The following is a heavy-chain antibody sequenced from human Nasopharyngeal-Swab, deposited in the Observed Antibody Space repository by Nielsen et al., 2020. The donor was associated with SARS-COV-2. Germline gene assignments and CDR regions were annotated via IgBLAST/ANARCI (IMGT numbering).Heavy chain of an antibody. J-gene: IGHJ4*02. D-gene: IGHD4/OR15-4a*01. CDR2: ISYDGSNK. CDR1: GFTFSSYG. V-gene: IGHV3-30*18. Sequence: GASLKISCAASGFTFSSYGMHWVRQAPGKGLEWVAVISYDGSNKYYADSVKGRFTISRDNSKNTLYLQMNSLRAEDTAVYYCAKAWLTTYWGQGTLVTVSS. CDR3: AKAWLTTY.